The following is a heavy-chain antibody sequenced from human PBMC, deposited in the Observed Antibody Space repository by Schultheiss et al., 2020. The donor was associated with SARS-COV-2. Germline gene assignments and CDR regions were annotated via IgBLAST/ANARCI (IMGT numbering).Heavy chain of an antibody. V-gene: IGHV1-46*01. J-gene: IGHJ4*02. CDR3: AGAAPIERWLGY. Sequence: GESLKISCKASGYTFTSYYMHWVRQAPGQGLEWMGIINPSGGSTSYAQKFQGRVTMTRDTSTSTVYMELSSLRSEDTAVYYCAGAAPIERWLGYWGQGTLVTVSS. CDR2: INPSGGST. D-gene: IGHD3-10*01. CDR1: GYTFTSYY.